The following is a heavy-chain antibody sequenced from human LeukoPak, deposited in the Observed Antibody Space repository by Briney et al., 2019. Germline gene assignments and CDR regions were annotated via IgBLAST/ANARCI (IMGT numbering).Heavy chain of an antibody. J-gene: IGHJ3*02. D-gene: IGHD3-3*01. CDR2: ISYDGSNK. V-gene: IGHV3-30-3*02. Sequence: GRSLRLSCAASGFTFSSYAMHWVRQAPGKGLEWVAVISYDGSNKYYADSVKGRFTISRDNSKNTLYLQMNSLRAEDTAVYYCAKSYDFWSGYFDDAFDIWGQGTMVTVSS. CDR1: GFTFSSYA. CDR3: AKSYDFWSGYFDDAFDI.